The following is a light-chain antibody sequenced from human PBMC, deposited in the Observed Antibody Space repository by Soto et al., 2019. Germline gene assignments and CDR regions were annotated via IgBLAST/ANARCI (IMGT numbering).Light chain of an antibody. Sequence: QSVLTQPPSVSGAPGQRVTISCTGSSSNIGAGYDVHWYQQLPGTAPKLLIYGNSNRPSGVPDRFSGSESGTSASLAITGLQAEDEADFYCQSHDSSLSAYVFGTGTKLTVL. CDR2: GNS. V-gene: IGLV1-40*01. J-gene: IGLJ1*01. CDR1: SSNIGAGYD. CDR3: QSHDSSLSAYV.